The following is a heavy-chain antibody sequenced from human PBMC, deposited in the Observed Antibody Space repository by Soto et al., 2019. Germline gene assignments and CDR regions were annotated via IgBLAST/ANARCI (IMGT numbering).Heavy chain of an antibody. D-gene: IGHD3-22*01. CDR1: GYTFTNYA. CDR3: ARGSPNRSGWTLDY. J-gene: IGHJ4*02. CDR2: IRADNDNT. V-gene: IGHV1-3*05. Sequence: QVQLVQSGAEEKKPGASMKVSCRASGYTFTNYAMHWVRQAPGQSLEWMGWIRADNDNTEYSQRLQGRITITRDTSASTAYMELRSLRSEDTAVFYCARGSPNRSGWTLDYWGQGTLVTVSS.